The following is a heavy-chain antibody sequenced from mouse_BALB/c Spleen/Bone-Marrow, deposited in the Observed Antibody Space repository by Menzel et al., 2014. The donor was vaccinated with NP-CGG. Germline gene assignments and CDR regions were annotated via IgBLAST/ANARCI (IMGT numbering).Heavy chain of an antibody. CDR2: IYPGNSGT. V-gene: IGHV1-5*01. CDR1: GYSFTSYW. CDR3: TRSITTAVEFDY. D-gene: IGHD1-1*01. J-gene: IGHJ2*03. Sequence: EVQLQQSGTVLARPGASLKMSCKASGYSFTSYWMYWIKQRPGQGLEWIGAIYPGNSGTSYNQNFKGKAKLTAVTSASTAYMELSSLTNEDSAVYYCTRSITTAVEFDYWGQGTSLTVSS.